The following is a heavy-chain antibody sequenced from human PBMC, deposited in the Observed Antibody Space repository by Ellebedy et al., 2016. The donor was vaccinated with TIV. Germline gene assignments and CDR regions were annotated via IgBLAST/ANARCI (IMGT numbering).Heavy chain of an antibody. CDR1: GFTFSSYA. Sequence: GGSLRLXXAASGFTFSSYAMSCVRQAPGKGLEWVSVIYSSGSTHHADSVKGRFTISRHISNNTLDLQMNSLRPEDTAVYYCATTPFYGPPTYWGQGTLVTVSS. CDR3: ATTPFYGPPTY. D-gene: IGHD4-17*01. CDR2: IYSSGST. J-gene: IGHJ4*02. V-gene: IGHV3-53*04.